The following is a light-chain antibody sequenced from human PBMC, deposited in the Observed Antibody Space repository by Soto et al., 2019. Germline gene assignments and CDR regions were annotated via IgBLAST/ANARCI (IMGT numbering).Light chain of an antibody. J-gene: IGKJ1*01. CDR3: QEYGSSRT. CDR1: QSVSSSY. Sequence: ELVLTQSPGTLSLSPGERATLSCGASQSVSSSYLAWYQQKPGQAPRLLIYAASSRATGIPDRFSGSGSGTDFTLTISRLEPEDVAMYYCQEYGSSRTFGQGTKVEFK. CDR2: AAS. V-gene: IGKV3-20*01.